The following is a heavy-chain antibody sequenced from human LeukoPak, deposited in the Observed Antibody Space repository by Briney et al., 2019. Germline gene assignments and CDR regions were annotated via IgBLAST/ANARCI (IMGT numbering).Heavy chain of an antibody. CDR2: VYYSGTT. D-gene: IGHD3-10*01. Sequence: GTLRLSCAASGFTASSNYMSWIPRPPGKGLECIGSVYYSGTTYYKPSLESRVTLSVDASHRHFYLRLSAVTAADTAVYFCARQPKACAPGIYVTGKARWFDLWGQGTLVAVSS. J-gene: IGHJ5*02. CDR3: ARQPKACAPGIYVTGKARWFDL. V-gene: IGHV4-39*01. CDR1: GFTASSNY.